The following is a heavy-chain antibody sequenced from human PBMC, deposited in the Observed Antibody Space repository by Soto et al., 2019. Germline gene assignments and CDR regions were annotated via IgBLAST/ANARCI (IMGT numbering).Heavy chain of an antibody. Sequence: QLQLQESGPGLVKPSETLSLTCTVSGGSISSSSYYWGWIRQPPGKGLEWIGRIYYSGSTYYNPSLKSRATISVDTSKNQFSLKLSSVTAADTAVYYCAKTTAGTEYFQHWGQGTLVTVSS. D-gene: IGHD6-13*01. CDR1: GGSISSSSYY. V-gene: IGHV4-39*01. CDR2: IYYSGST. J-gene: IGHJ1*01. CDR3: AKTTAGTEYFQH.